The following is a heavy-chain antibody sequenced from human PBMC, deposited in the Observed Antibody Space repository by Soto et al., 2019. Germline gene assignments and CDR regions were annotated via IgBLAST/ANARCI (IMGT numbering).Heavy chain of an antibody. Sequence: EVQLVESGGGLVKPGGSLRLSCAASGFTFSSYSFNWVRQAPGKGLEWVSIITPTSTFISYADSVRGRFTISRDNAKNSLYLQMDSLGAGDTAVYYCARARGNDWYEDYWGQGTLVTVPS. CDR1: GFTFSSYS. D-gene: IGHD1-1*01. CDR2: ITPTSTFI. J-gene: IGHJ4*02. CDR3: ARARGNDWYEDY. V-gene: IGHV3-21*06.